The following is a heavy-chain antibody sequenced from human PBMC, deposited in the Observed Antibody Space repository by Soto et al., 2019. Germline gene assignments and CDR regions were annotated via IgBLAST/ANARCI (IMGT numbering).Heavy chain of an antibody. D-gene: IGHD3-16*02. V-gene: IGHV3-15*01. CDR1: GFTFSNAW. Sequence: GGSLILSCAASGFTFSNAWMSWVRQAPGKGLEWVGRIKSKTDGGTTDYAAPVKGRFTISRDDSKNTLYLQMNSLKTEDTAVYYCTTVRGLSYYDYIWGSHRRDPFDYWGQGTLVTVSS. CDR3: TTVRGLSYYDYIWGSHRRDPFDY. J-gene: IGHJ4*02. CDR2: IKSKTDGGTT.